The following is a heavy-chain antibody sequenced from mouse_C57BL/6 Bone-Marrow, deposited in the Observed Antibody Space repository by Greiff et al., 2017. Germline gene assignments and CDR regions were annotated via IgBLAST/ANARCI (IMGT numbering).Heavy chain of an antibody. Sequence: EVQLQQSGAELVRPGASVKLSCTASGFNIKDYYMHWVKQRPEQGLEWIGRIDPEDGDPEYAPKFQGKATMTADTSSNTADLQLSSLTSEDTAVYYLTTGYSNYPYWYFDVWGTGTTVTVSS. J-gene: IGHJ1*03. V-gene: IGHV14-1*01. CDR3: TTGYSNYPYWYFDV. CDR2: IDPEDGDP. CDR1: GFNIKDYY. D-gene: IGHD2-5*01.